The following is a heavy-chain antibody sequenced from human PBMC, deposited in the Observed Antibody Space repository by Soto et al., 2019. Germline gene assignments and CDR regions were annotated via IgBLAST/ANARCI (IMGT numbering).Heavy chain of an antibody. CDR1: GGSISSGDYY. Sequence: SETLSLTCTVSGGSISSGDYYWSWIRQPPGKGLEWIGYIYYSGSTYYNPSLKSRVTISVDTSKNQFSLKLSSVTAADTAVYYCARDLGANSYGDYYSYWGQGTLVTESS. D-gene: IGHD4-17*01. V-gene: IGHV4-30-4*01. J-gene: IGHJ4*02. CDR2: IYYSGST. CDR3: ARDLGANSYGDYYSY.